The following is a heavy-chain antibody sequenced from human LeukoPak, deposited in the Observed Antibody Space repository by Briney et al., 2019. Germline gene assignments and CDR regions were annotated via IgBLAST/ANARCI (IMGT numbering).Heavy chain of an antibody. J-gene: IGHJ4*02. CDR3: ARDLAWGAFDY. CDR2: VGPPGGGT. D-gene: IGHD7-27*01. CDR1: GFPFISYS. Sequence: GGSLRLSCAASGFPFISYSMNWVRQAPGKGLEWLSGVGPPGGGTYYADSVKGRFTISRDDSKNTLSLQMNSLRVEDTAVYYCARDLAWGAFDYWGQGTLVTVSS. V-gene: IGHV3-23*01.